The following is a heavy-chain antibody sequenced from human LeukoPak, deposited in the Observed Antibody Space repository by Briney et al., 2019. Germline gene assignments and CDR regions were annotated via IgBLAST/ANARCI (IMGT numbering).Heavy chain of an antibody. J-gene: IGHJ4*02. CDR2: INGDDSIV. CDR3: ARRTSHDYVWGTFRPY. D-gene: IGHD3-16*02. V-gene: IGHV3-74*01. CDR1: GFTLSNYW. Sequence: GGSLRLSCAASGFTLSNYWMHWVRHAPGKGLVWVSRINGDDSIVNYADPVKGRFTISRGNAKNTLYLQMNSLRDEDTAVYYCARRTSHDYVWGTFRPYWGQGTLVTVSS.